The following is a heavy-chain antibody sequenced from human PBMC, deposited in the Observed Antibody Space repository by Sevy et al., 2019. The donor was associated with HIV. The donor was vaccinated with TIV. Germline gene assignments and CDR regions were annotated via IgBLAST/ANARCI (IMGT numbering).Heavy chain of an antibody. V-gene: IGHV1-18*01. Sequence: GESLKISCKPSGYTFTTFGINWVRQAPGQGLEWMAWINIYNGNTIYAQNLQGRVTLTRDTSTNTAYMELRSLTSDDTAVYYCARMRNLGEPSDPWGQGALVTVS. CDR1: GYTFTTFG. J-gene: IGHJ5*02. CDR2: INIYNGNT. D-gene: IGHD3-16*01. CDR3: ARMRNLGEPSDP.